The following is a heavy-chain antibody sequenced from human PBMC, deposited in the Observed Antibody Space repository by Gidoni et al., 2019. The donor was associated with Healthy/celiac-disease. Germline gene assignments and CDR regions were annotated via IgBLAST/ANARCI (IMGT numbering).Heavy chain of an antibody. Sequence: EVQPVQSGAEVKKPGESLKISCQGSGYSFTSYWIGWVRQMPGKGLEWMGLIYPGDSDTRYSPSFQGQVTISADKSISTAYLQWSSLKASDTAMYYCARQGRGCSSTSCHRGNWFDPWGQGTLVTVSS. CDR3: ARQGRGCSSTSCHRGNWFDP. CDR2: IYPGDSDT. D-gene: IGHD2-2*01. V-gene: IGHV5-51*01. CDR1: GYSFTSYW. J-gene: IGHJ5*02.